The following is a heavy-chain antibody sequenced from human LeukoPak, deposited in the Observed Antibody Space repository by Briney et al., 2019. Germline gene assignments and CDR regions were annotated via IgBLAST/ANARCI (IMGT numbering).Heavy chain of an antibody. V-gene: IGHV3-48*01. D-gene: IGHD3-10*01. CDR3: AMGPPRSGFTPVGFDY. CDR2: ISGSGTI. J-gene: IGHJ4*02. Sequence: GGSLRLSCAASGFTFSDYSMNWVRQAPGKGLEWISYISGSGTIYYADSVKGRFTISRDNAQRLVYLQMNSLRAEDTAVYYCAMGPPRSGFTPVGFDYWGQGTLVTVSS. CDR1: GFTFSDYS.